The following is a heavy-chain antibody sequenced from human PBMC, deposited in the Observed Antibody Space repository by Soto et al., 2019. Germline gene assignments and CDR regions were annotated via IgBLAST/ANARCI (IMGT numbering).Heavy chain of an antibody. D-gene: IGHD3-16*01. CDR2: ISGSGGST. V-gene: IGHV3-23*01. Sequence: EVQLLESGGGLVQPGGSLRLSCAASGFTFSSYAMSWVRQAPGKGLEWVSAISGSGGSTYYADSVKGRFTISRDNSKNTLYLKMTSLRAEDTAVYYCAKDLATGGWFDPWGQGTLVTVSS. J-gene: IGHJ5*02. CDR3: AKDLATGGWFDP. CDR1: GFTFSSYA.